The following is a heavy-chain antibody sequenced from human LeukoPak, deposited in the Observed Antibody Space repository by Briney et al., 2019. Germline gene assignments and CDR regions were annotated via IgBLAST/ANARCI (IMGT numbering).Heavy chain of an antibody. CDR3: ARSPNYYDSSGPVDY. D-gene: IGHD3-22*01. J-gene: IGHJ4*02. V-gene: IGHV5-51*01. Sequence: GESLKISCKGSGYSFTSYWIGWVRQMPGKGLEWMGIIYPGDSDTRYSPSFQGQVSISADKSISTAYLQWSSLKASDTAMYYCARSPNYYDSSGPVDYWGQGTLVTVSS. CDR2: IYPGDSDT. CDR1: GYSFTSYW.